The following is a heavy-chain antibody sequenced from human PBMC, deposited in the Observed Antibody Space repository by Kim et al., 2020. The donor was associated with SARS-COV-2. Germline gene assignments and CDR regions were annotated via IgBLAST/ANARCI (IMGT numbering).Heavy chain of an antibody. J-gene: IGHJ3*02. Sequence: SETLSLTCTVSGGSISSYYWSWIRQPPGKGLEWIGYIYYSGSTNYNPSLKSRVTISVDTSKNQFSLKLSSVTAADTAVYYCARDYPYGGNSGDAFDIWGQGTMVTVSS. D-gene: IGHD4-17*01. V-gene: IGHV4-59*01. CDR3: ARDYPYGGNSGDAFDI. CDR2: IYYSGST. CDR1: GGSISSYY.